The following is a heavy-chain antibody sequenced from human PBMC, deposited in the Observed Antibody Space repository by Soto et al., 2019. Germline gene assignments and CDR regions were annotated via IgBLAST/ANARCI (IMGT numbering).Heavy chain of an antibody. D-gene: IGHD3-16*01. CDR1: GFMFEDFA. CDR2: INWNGVNK. J-gene: IGHJ1*01. CDR3: AKDVDSLGELWGYFQS. Sequence: AGGSLRLSCTVSGFMFEDFAMHWVRQAPGQGLEWVSGINWNGVNKGYAESVLGRFTISRDNAKKSLYLDMNYLRPEDTALYFCAKDVDSLGELWGYFQSWGQGTMVTVYS. V-gene: IGHV3-9*01.